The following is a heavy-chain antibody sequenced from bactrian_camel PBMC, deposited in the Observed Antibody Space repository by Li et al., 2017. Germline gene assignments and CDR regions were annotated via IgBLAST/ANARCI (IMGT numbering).Heavy chain of an antibody. D-gene: IGHD2*01. CDR2: CNAVGTPT. V-gene: IGHV3S1*01. J-gene: IGHJ4*01. CDR1: GFTFSHAG. Sequence: HVQLVESGGGSVQAGGSLRLSCAASGFTFSHAGMSWVRQAPGKEVEWIAACNAVGTPTYYADSVKGRFTISKDNAMNTLYLQLSNLKTEDTAMYYCAVSSPTRAYNNPRSQGTQVTVS.